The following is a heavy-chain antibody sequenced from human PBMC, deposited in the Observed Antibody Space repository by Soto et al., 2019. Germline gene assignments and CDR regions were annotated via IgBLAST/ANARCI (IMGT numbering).Heavy chain of an antibody. J-gene: IGHJ6*02. Sequence: EVQLLESGGGLVQPGGSLRLSCAASGLTFSSYTMTWVRQAPGKGLEWVSGVSGSGGSTYYADSVKGRFTISRDNSKKTLSLQMNSLRAEDTAVYYCAKGGYYYGSGRLYGMDVWGQGTTVTVSS. CDR3: AKGGYYYGSGRLYGMDV. CDR1: GLTFSSYT. V-gene: IGHV3-23*01. D-gene: IGHD3-10*01. CDR2: VSGSGGST.